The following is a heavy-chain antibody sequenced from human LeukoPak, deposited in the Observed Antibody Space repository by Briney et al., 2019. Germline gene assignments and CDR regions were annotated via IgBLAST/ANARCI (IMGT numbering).Heavy chain of an antibody. D-gene: IGHD6-13*01. CDR1: GGSISSYY. CDR2: IYYSGST. V-gene: IGHV4-59*01. CDR3: ARGGIAAAGTFGY. J-gene: IGHJ4*02. Sequence: PSETLSLTCAVSGGSISSYYWSWIRQPPGKGLEWIGYIYYSGSTNYNPSLKSRVTISVDTSKNQFSLKLSSVTAAGTAVYYCARGGIAAAGTFGYWGQGTPVTVSS.